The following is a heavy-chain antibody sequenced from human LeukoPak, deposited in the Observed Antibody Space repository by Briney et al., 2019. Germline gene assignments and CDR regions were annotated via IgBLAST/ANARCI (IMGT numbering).Heavy chain of an antibody. Sequence: SVKVSCKASGYTFTSYDINWVRQAPGQGLEWMGGIIPIFGTANYAQKFQGRVTITADESTSTAYMELSSLRSEDTAVYYCARGDGSGWYSSYYYGMDVWGQGTTVTVSS. J-gene: IGHJ6*02. D-gene: IGHD6-19*01. CDR2: IIPIFGTA. V-gene: IGHV1-69*13. CDR3: ARGDGSGWYSSYYYGMDV. CDR1: GYTFTSYD.